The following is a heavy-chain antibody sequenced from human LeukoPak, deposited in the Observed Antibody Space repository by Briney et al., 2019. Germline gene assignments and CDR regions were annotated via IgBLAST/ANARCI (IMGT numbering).Heavy chain of an antibody. D-gene: IGHD1-26*01. CDR2: IGSSGGNT. CDR3: AKDYSGRYLQPFDT. CDR1: AFTFSIYA. J-gene: IGHJ4*02. V-gene: IGHV3-23*01. Sequence: GGSQTLPCAASAFTFSIYAMSWVRQAPGKGLEWVSAIGSSGGNTYYADSVKSQYTISRDNSKNTLSLQMNSLRVEDTAVYYCAKDYSGRYLQPFDTWGKGTRFTVSS.